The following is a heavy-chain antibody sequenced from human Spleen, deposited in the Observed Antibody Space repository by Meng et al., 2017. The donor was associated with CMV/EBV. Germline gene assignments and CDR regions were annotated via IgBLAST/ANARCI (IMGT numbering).Heavy chain of an antibody. CDR3: ARDWQNYGEPKQAVSGLYYYYYYGMDV. D-gene: IGHD4-17*01. CDR1: GFTFSSYS. CDR2: ISSSSSYI. J-gene: IGHJ6*02. V-gene: IGHV3-21*01. Sequence: GESLKISCAASGFTFSSYSMNWVRQAPGKGLEWVSSISSSSSYIYYADSVKGRFTISRDNAKNSLYLQMNSLRAEDTAVYYCARDWQNYGEPKQAVSGLYYYYYYGMDVWGQGTTVTVSS.